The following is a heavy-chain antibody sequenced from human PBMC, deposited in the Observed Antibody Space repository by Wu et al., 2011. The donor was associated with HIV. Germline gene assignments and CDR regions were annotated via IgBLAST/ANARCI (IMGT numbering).Heavy chain of an antibody. V-gene: IGHV1-2*02. CDR2: INPNNGGT. Sequence: VKVSCKASGYTFTGYYMYWVRQAPGQGLEWMGWINPNNGGTNYAQKFQGRVTMTRDTYISTAYMELSRLRSDDTAVYYCARPYCSGGNCLGFDYWGQGTLVTVSS. CDR1: GYTFTGYY. D-gene: IGHD2-15*01. J-gene: IGHJ4*02. CDR3: ARPYCSGGNCLGFDY.